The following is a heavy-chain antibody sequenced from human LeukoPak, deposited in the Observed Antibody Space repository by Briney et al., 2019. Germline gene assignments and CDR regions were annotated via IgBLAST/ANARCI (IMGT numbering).Heavy chain of an antibody. Sequence: SETLSLTCAVYGGSFSGYYWSWIRQPPGKGLEWIGEIYHSGSTNYNPSLTSRVTIYVDTSKNKFSLKLSSVTAADTAVYYCARQAPRDSSGYYLLQFGAFDIWGQGTMVTVSS. CDR1: GGSFSGYY. D-gene: IGHD3-22*01. CDR3: ARQAPRDSSGYYLLQFGAFDI. J-gene: IGHJ3*02. CDR2: IYHSGST. V-gene: IGHV4-34*01.